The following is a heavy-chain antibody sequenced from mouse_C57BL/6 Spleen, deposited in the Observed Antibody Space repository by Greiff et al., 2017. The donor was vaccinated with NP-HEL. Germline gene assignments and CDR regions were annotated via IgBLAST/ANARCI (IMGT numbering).Heavy chain of an antibody. CDR1: GFTFSSYA. J-gene: IGHJ4*01. Sequence: DVMLVESGGGLVKPGGSLKLSCAASGFTFSSYAMSWVRQTPEKRLEWVATISDGGSYTYYPDNVKGRFTISRDNAKNNLYLQMSHLKSEDTAMYYCARERGTVYAMDYWGQGTSVTVSS. CDR3: ARERGTVYAMDY. V-gene: IGHV5-4*01. D-gene: IGHD3-3*01. CDR2: ISDGGSYT.